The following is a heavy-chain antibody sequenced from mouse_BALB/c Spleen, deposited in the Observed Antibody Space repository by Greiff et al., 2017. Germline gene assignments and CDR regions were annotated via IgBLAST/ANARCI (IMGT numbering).Heavy chain of an antibody. CDR3: ARSLDYGNYYFDY. D-gene: IGHD2-1*01. CDR2: INPSNGRT. J-gene: IGHJ2*01. CDR1: GYTFTSYW. V-gene: IGHV1S81*02. Sequence: QVQLQQSGAELVKPWASVKLSCKASGYTFTSYWMHWVKQRPGQGLEWIGEINPSNGRTNYNEKFKSKATLTVDKSSSTAYMQLSSLTSEDSAVYYCARSLDYGNYYFDYWGQGTTLTVSS.